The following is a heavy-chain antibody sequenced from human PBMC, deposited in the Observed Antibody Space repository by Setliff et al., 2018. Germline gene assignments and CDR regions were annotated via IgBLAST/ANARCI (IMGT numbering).Heavy chain of an antibody. J-gene: IGHJ3*02. CDR2: IFSSGRT. Sequence: PSETLSLTCTVSGGSINGGFYYWTWIRQPAGKGLEWIGRIFSSGRTNYNPSLKSRLAISMDTSTNQVSLKLSSVTAADTAAYYCAREGLESSGSPLAFDIWGQGTRVTVSS. D-gene: IGHD1-26*01. CDR3: AREGLESSGSPLAFDI. CDR1: GGSINGGFYY. V-gene: IGHV4-61*02.